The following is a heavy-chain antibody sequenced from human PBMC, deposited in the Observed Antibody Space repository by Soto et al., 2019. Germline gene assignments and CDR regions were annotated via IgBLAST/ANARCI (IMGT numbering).Heavy chain of an antibody. D-gene: IGHD6-6*01. Sequence: EVQLLESGGGLVQPGGSLRLSCAASGFTFTNYAMNWVRQAPGKGLEWVSAITEGGNTYYADSVKGRFTISRDSFESTLYLQMNSLKAEDTAVYYCAKVPWGSSRTGGFDFWGQGSLVTVSS. V-gene: IGHV3-23*01. CDR1: GFTFTNYA. J-gene: IGHJ4*02. CDR3: AKVPWGSSRTGGFDF. CDR2: ITEGGNT.